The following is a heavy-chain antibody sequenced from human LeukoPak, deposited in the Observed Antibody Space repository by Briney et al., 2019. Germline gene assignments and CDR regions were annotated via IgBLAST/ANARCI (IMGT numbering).Heavy chain of an antibody. CDR2: ISYDGSNK. J-gene: IGHJ4*02. V-gene: IGHV3-30-3*01. D-gene: IGHD3-22*01. Sequence: PGGSLRLSCAASGFTFSSYAMHWVRQAPGKGLEWVAVISYDGSNKYYADSVKGRFTISRVNSKNTLYLQMNSLRAEDTAVYYCASTMYYYDSSAPLDYWGQGTLVTVSS. CDR1: GFTFSSYA. CDR3: ASTMYYYDSSAPLDY.